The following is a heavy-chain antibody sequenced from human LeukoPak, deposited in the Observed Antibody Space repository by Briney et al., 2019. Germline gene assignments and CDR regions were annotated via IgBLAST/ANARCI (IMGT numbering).Heavy chain of an antibody. J-gene: IGHJ4*02. CDR3: ARVETPYYYGSGSYHYY. CDR2: ISYDGSNK. V-gene: IGHV3-30-3*01. CDR1: GFTFSSYA. D-gene: IGHD3-10*01. Sequence: PGGSLRLSCAASGFTFSSYAMHWVRQAPGKGLEWVAVISYDGSNKYYADSVKGRFTISRDNSKNTLYLQMNSLRAEDTAVYYCARVETPYYYGSGSYHYYWGQGTLVTVSS.